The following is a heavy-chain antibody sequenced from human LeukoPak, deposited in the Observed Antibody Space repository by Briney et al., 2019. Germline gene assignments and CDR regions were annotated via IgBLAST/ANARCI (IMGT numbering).Heavy chain of an antibody. Sequence: PSETLSLTCTVSGGSISSGGYYWSWIRQHPGKGLEWIGYIYYSGSTYYNPSLKSRVTISVDTSKNQFSLKLSSVTAADTAVYYCARDPNCYDSSGFGDAFDIWGQGTMVTVSS. V-gene: IGHV4-31*03. CDR1: GGSISSGGYY. J-gene: IGHJ3*02. CDR2: IYYSGST. D-gene: IGHD3-22*01. CDR3: ARDPNCYDSSGFGDAFDI.